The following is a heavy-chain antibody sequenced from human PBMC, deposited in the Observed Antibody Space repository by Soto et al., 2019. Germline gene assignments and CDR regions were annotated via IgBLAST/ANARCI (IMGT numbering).Heavy chain of an antibody. Sequence: QVQLQESGPGLVKPSQTLSLTCTVSGGSISSGGYYWSWIRQHPGKGLEWIGYIYYSGSTYYNPSXKSRVTISVXTXXXQXXRKLSSVTAADTAVYYCAMGGDYYDSSGYPQGFDYWGQGTLVTVSS. CDR1: GGSISSGGYY. D-gene: IGHD3-22*01. J-gene: IGHJ4*02. CDR2: IYYSGST. CDR3: AMGGDYYDSSGYPQGFDY. V-gene: IGHV4-31*03.